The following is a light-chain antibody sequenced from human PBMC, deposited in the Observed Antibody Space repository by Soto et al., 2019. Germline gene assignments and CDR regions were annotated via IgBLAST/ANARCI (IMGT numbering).Light chain of an antibody. J-gene: IGKJ4*01. CDR1: QSISSY. V-gene: IGKV1-39*01. CDR3: QQSYSTHLT. Sequence: DIQMTQSPSSLSASVGDRVTITCRASQSISSYLNWYQQKPGKAPKLLIYAASSLQSGVPSRFSGSGSGTDFTLTNSRLQPEDFATYYCQQSYSTHLTFGGGTKVEIK. CDR2: AAS.